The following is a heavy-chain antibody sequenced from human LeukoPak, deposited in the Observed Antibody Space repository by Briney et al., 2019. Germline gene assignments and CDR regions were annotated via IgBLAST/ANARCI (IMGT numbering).Heavy chain of an antibody. CDR3: ARFQSSSSWDYYYGLDV. J-gene: IGHJ6*02. Sequence: SETLSLTCTVSGYSISSGYYWSWIRQPPGKGLEWIGYIYYSGSTNYNPSLKSRVTISVDTSKNQVSLKLSSVTAADTAVYYCARFQSSSSWDYYYGLDVWGQGTTVTVSS. V-gene: IGHV4-61*01. CDR2: IYYSGST. D-gene: IGHD2-2*01. CDR1: GYSISSGYY.